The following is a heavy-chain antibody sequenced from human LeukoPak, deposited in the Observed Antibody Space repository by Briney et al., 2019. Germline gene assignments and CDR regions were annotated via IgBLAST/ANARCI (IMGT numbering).Heavy chain of an antibody. CDR3: ARNHYYDSSGYYY. CDR1: GYTFTSYY. V-gene: IGHV1-46*01. J-gene: IGHJ4*02. Sequence: ASVKVSCKASGYTFTSYYMHWVRQAPGQGLEWMGLINPSGSSTSYAQKFQGRLSLTRDMSTSTDYMELSSLRSEDTAVYYCARNHYYDSSGYYYWGQGTLVTVSS. D-gene: IGHD3-22*01. CDR2: INPSGSST.